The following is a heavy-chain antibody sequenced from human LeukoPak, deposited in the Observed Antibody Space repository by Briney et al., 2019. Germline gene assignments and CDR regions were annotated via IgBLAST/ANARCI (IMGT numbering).Heavy chain of an antibody. Sequence: GGSLRFSCAASGFIFSSYAMSWVRQAPGRGLEWVSSLSGSGSTTYYADSVKGRFTISRDSSKNTLYLQMNSLRAEDTAVYYCAKDTRYYDSSGYYRLDYWGQGTLVTVSS. CDR2: LSGSGSTT. CDR1: GFIFSSYA. CDR3: AKDTRYYDSSGYYRLDY. V-gene: IGHV3-23*01. J-gene: IGHJ4*02. D-gene: IGHD3-22*01.